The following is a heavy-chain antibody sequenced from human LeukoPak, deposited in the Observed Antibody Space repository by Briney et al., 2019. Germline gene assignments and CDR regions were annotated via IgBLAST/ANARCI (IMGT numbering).Heavy chain of an antibody. CDR2: IYYSGST. Sequence: SETLSLTCTVSGGSISSGGYYWSWIRQHPGKGLEWIGYIYYSGSTYYNPSLKSRVTISVDTSKNQFSLKLSSVTAADTAVYYCARVAVVVAAASSGYFQRWGQGTLVTVSS. V-gene: IGHV4-31*03. CDR1: GGSISSGGYY. D-gene: IGHD2-15*01. J-gene: IGHJ1*01. CDR3: ARVAVVVAAASSGYFQR.